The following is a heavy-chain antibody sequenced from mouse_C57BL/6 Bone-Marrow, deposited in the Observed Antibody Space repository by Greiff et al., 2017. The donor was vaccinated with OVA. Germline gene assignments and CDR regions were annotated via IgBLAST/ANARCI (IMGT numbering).Heavy chain of an antibody. V-gene: IGHV1-19*01. CDR1: GYTFTDYY. J-gene: IGHJ2*01. CDR3: VLITTVVARRYFDY. CDR2: INPSKGGT. Sequence: VQLQQSGPVLVKPGASVKMSCKASGYTFTDYYMNWLNQTHGKSLSGIGVINPSKGGTGSNQKFKGKATLTVDKSSSTAYMELNSLTSEDSAVYYCVLITTVVARRYFDYWGQGTTLTVSS. D-gene: IGHD1-1*01.